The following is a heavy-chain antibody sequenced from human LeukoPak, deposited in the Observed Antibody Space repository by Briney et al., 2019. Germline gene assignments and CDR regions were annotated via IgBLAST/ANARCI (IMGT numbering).Heavy chain of an antibody. Sequence: GGSLRLSCAPSGFTFCSYSMNWVRQAPGKGPEWVSFISSGGMSTVYEASVQGLFTISRDNSEDSLFLQLNSLRADDTAVYYCAIAGGSSTFNWFDRWGQGTLVTVSS. V-gene: IGHV3-21*01. CDR3: AIAGGSSTFNWFDR. J-gene: IGHJ5*02. CDR1: GFTFCSYS. CDR2: ISSGGMST. D-gene: IGHD2-15*01.